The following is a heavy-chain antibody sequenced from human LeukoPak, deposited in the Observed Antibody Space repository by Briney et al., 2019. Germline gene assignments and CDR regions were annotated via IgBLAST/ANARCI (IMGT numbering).Heavy chain of an antibody. Sequence: GGSLRLSCAASGFTFSSFELNWVRQAPGKGLECGSYVCSSGSTIYYADSVKGRFTISRDNAKNSLYLQMNSLRAEDTAVYYCARAALYCSGGSCYSSRGNYYGMDVWGQGTTVTVFS. V-gene: IGHV3-48*03. CDR2: VCSSGSTI. CDR3: ARAALYCSGGSCYSSRGNYYGMDV. D-gene: IGHD2-15*01. J-gene: IGHJ6*02. CDR1: GFTFSSFE.